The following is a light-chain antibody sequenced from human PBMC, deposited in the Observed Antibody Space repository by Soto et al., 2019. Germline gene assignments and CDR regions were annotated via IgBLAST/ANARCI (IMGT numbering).Light chain of an antibody. V-gene: IGKV3-15*01. CDR1: QSVYSN. Sequence: VVMTQSPATLSVSPGEKATLSCRASQSVYSNLAWYQQKPGQAPRLLISGAPTRATGIPARFSGSGSGTEFTLTISSLQSEDFAVYFCQQYSERWTFGQGTKVEIK. CDR3: QQYSERWT. CDR2: GAP. J-gene: IGKJ1*01.